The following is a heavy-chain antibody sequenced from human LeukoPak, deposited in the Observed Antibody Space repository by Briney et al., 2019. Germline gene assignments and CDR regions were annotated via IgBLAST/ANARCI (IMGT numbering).Heavy chain of an antibody. V-gene: IGHV4-34*01. J-gene: IGHJ4*02. CDR3: ARAGTGIAVAGTPPYYFDY. CDR2: INHSGST. D-gene: IGHD6-19*01. CDR1: GGSFSGYY. Sequence: SETLSLTCAVYGGSFSGYYWSWIRQPPGKGLEWIGEINHSGSTNCNPSLKSRVTISVDTSKNQFSLKLSSVTAADTAVYYCARAGTGIAVAGTPPYYFDYWGQGTLVTVSS.